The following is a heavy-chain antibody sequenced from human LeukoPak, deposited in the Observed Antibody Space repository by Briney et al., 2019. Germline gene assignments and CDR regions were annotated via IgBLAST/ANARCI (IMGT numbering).Heavy chain of an antibody. CDR3: ASPFFYSSSWGASDDAFDI. D-gene: IGHD6-13*01. Sequence: TGGSLRLSCAASGFTFSSYGMHWVRQAPGKGLEWVAFIRYDGSNKYYADSVKGRFTISRDNSKNTLYLQMNSLRAEDTAVYYCASPFFYSSSWGASDDAFDIWGQGTMVTVSS. J-gene: IGHJ3*02. CDR1: GFTFSSYG. CDR2: IRYDGSNK. V-gene: IGHV3-30*02.